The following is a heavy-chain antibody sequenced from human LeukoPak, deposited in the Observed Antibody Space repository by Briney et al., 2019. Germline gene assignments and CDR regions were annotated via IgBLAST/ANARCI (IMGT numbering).Heavy chain of an antibody. Sequence: PGGSLRLSCAASGFTFSSFAMSWVRQAPGKGLEWVSSVSDSGENTYYADSVKGRFTISRDNSKNTLYLQMNSLRAEDTAVYYCARVRLEYYDFWSRFDPWGQGTLVTVSS. D-gene: IGHD3-3*01. J-gene: IGHJ5*02. CDR2: VSDSGENT. CDR3: ARVRLEYYDFWSRFDP. CDR1: GFTFSSFA. V-gene: IGHV3-23*01.